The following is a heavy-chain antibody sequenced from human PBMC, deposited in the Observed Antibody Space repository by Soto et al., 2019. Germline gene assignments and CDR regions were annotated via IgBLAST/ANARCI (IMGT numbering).Heavy chain of an antibody. CDR1: GFTFSYYT. CDR3: AREGVHNYNEYYFDY. D-gene: IGHD3-22*01. CDR2: ISGIRDYI. J-gene: IGHJ4*02. Sequence: PGVSLRLSCAASGFTFSYYTVHWVRRAPGKGLEWVSSISGIRDYIRYADSVKGRFTISRDNAKTSLYLQMNSLTAEDTAVYYCAREGVHNYNEYYFDYWGQGTLVTVSS. V-gene: IGHV3-21*06.